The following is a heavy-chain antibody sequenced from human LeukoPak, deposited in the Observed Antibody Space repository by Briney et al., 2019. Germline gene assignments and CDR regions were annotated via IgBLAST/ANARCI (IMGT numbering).Heavy chain of an antibody. CDR2: ISNDGSNK. Sequence: PGGFLRLSCAASGFTFSSYGMHWVRQAPGKGLDWVAVISNDGSNKYYADSVKGRFTISRDNSKNTLSLQVSSLRTEDTAVYYCAKDRYSYAFEYSDSWGQGTLVTVSS. CDR1: GFTFSSYG. D-gene: IGHD5-18*01. J-gene: IGHJ4*02. CDR3: AKDRYSYAFEYSDS. V-gene: IGHV3-30*18.